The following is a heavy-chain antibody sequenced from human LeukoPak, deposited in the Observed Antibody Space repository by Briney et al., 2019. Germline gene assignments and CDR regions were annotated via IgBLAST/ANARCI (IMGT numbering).Heavy chain of an antibody. V-gene: IGHV5-51*01. CDR1: GYSFTSYW. D-gene: IGHD5-12*01. CDR2: IYPGDSDT. J-gene: IGHJ6*03. Sequence: GESLKISCKGSGYSFTSYWIGWVRQMPGKGLEWMGIIYPGDSDTRYSPPFQGQVTISADKSISTAYLQWSSLKASDTAMYYCARSYSGYENYYYYYYMDVWGKGTTVTVSS. CDR3: ARSYSGYENYYYYYYMDV.